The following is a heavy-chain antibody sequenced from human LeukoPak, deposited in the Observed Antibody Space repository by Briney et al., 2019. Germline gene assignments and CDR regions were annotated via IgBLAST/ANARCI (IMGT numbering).Heavy chain of an antibody. CDR3: ARYGPNDSPCDY. CDR2: IKKDGSEK. Sequence: GGSLRLSCVASGLTFSSHWMSWVRQAPGKGLEWVANIKKDGSEKYYVDSVKGRFTISRDNTKNSLYLQMNSLRAEDTGVYYCARYGPNDSPCDYWGQGTLVTVSS. J-gene: IGHJ4*02. CDR1: GLTFSSHW. D-gene: IGHD3-3*01. V-gene: IGHV3-7*01.